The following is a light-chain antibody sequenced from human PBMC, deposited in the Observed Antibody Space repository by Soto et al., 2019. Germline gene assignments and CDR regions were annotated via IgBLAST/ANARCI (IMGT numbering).Light chain of an antibody. CDR1: SSNIGAGYD. Sequence: VLTQPPSVSGAPGQRVTISCTGSSSNIGAGYDVHWYQQLPGTAPKLLIYGNSNRPSGVPDRFSGSKSGTSASLAITGLQAEDEADYYCQSYDSSLRGVFGGGTQLTVL. J-gene: IGLJ2*01. CDR2: GNS. CDR3: QSYDSSLRGV. V-gene: IGLV1-40*01.